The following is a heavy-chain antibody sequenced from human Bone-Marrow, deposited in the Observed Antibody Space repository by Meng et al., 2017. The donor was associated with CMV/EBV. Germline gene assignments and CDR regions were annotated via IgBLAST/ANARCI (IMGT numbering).Heavy chain of an antibody. D-gene: IGHD3-10*01. V-gene: IGHV1-8*01. CDR2: MNPNSGNT. J-gene: IGHJ3*02. CDR3: ARVHATTWWFGNHDAFDI. CDR1: GYTFTSYD. Sequence: ASVKVSCKASGYTFTSYDINWVRQATGQGLEWMGWMNPNSGNTGYAQKFQGRATMTRNTSISTAYMELSSLRSEDTAVYYCARVHATTWWFGNHDAFDIWGQGTMVTVSS.